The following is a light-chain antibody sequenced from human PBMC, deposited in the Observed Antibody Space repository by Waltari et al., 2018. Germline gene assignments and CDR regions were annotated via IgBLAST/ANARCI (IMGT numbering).Light chain of an antibody. J-gene: IGKJ1*01. CDR3: QQYYRTPPT. CDR1: QGISNS. V-gene: IGKV1-NL1*01. CDR2: GTS. Sequence: IQMTQSPSSLSASVGDRVTITCRASQGISNSLAWYQQKPGKAPKLLVYGTSSLESGVPPRFTGGGSGTYYTLTVSSLQPEDFATYYCQQYYRTPPTFGQGTKVDIK.